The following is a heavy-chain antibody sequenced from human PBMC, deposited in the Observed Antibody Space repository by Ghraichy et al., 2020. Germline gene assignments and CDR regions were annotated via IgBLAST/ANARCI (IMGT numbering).Heavy chain of an antibody. V-gene: IGHV3-23*01. D-gene: IGHD3-22*01. CDR2: ISGSGGST. Sequence: GGSLRLSCAASGFTFSSYAMSWVRQAPGKGLEWVSAISGSGGSTYYADSVKGRFTISRDNSKNTLYLQMNSLRAEDTAVYYCASDSSGYYGMSDAFDIWGQGTMVTVSS. CDR3: ASDSSGYYGMSDAFDI. CDR1: GFTFSSYA. J-gene: IGHJ3*02.